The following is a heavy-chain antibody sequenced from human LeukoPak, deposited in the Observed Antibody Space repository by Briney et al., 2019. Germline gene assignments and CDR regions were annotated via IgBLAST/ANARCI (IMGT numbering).Heavy chain of an antibody. Sequence: GGSLRLSCAASGFTFSSYAMSWVRQTPAKGLEWVSAISGSGGSHYYADCVKGRFHISRDNSQNPLYLQMNSLRAEDRAVYCCARRGDLNIAAAGLYGMDVWGQGTTLTVSS. J-gene: IGHJ6*02. D-gene: IGHD6-13*01. CDR2: ISGSGGSH. CDR1: GFTFSSYA. CDR3: ARRGDLNIAAAGLYGMDV. V-gene: IGHV3-23*01.